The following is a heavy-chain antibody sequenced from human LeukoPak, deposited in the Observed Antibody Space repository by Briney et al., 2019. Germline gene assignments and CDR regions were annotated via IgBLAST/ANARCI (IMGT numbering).Heavy chain of an antibody. J-gene: IGHJ4*02. V-gene: IGHV3-23*01. Sequence: GGSLRLSCEASGSTFSSYAMSWVRQAPGKGLEWVSAMTGSGGTAYYADSVKGRFTISRDNSKNTLYLQMNSLRAEDTAVYYCAKGGGYYDSSGYLVFDYWGQGTLVTVSS. CDR3: AKGGGYYDSSGYLVFDY. CDR1: GSTFSSYA. CDR2: MTGSGGTA. D-gene: IGHD3-22*01.